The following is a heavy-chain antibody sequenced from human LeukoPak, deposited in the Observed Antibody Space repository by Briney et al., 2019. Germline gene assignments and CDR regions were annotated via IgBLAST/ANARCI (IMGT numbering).Heavy chain of an antibody. Sequence: ASVKVSCKASGGTLSSYAISWVRQAPGQGLEWMGRIIPIFGTANYAQKFQGRVTITTDEPTSTAYMELSSLRSEDTAVYYCAVRYGGYEGGDYWGQGTLVTVSS. CDR2: IIPIFGTA. CDR1: GGTLSSYA. CDR3: AVRYGGYEGGDY. V-gene: IGHV1-69*05. D-gene: IGHD5-12*01. J-gene: IGHJ4*02.